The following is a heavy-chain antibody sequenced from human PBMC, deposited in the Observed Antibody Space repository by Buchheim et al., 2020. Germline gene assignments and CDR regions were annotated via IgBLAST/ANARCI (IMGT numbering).Heavy chain of an antibody. D-gene: IGHD3-10*01. V-gene: IGHV3-23*04. CDR3: AKVISTTMVRGVLDY. CDR2: ISGSGGSA. J-gene: IGHJ4*02. Sequence: VELVESGGGVVQPGRSLRLSCAASGFTFSSHAMSWVRQAPGKGLEWVSSISGSGGSAYYADSVKGRFTISRDNSKNTLNLQMNSLRAEDTAVYYCAKVISTTMVRGVLDYWGQGTL. CDR1: GFTFSSHA.